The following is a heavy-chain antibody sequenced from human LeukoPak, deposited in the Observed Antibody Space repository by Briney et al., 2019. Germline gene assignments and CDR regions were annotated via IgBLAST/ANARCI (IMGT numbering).Heavy chain of an antibody. J-gene: IGHJ4*02. CDR1: GFTVSSNY. D-gene: IGHD4-17*01. Sequence: PGGSLRLSCAASGFTVSSNYMSWVRQAPGKGLEWVPVIYSGGSTYYADSVKGRFTISRDNSKNTLYLQMNSLRAEDTAVYYCARSYGAKRYYFDYWGQGTLVTVSS. CDR2: IYSGGST. CDR3: ARSYGAKRYYFDY. V-gene: IGHV3-66*01.